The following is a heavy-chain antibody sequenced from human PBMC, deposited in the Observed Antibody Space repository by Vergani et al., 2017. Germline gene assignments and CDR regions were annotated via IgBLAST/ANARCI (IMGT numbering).Heavy chain of an antibody. CDR1: GFTFSSYA. J-gene: IGHJ4*02. D-gene: IGHD6-13*01. Sequence: EVQLLESGGGLIQPGGSLRLSCAASGFTFSSYAMSWVRQAPGKGLEWVSAISGSGGSTYYADSVKGRFTISRDNSKNTLYLQMNSLRAEDTAVYYCAKGVAAAGSFNYYFDYWGQGTLVTGSS. CDR2: ISGSGGST. CDR3: AKGVAAAGSFNYYFDY. V-gene: IGHV3-23*01.